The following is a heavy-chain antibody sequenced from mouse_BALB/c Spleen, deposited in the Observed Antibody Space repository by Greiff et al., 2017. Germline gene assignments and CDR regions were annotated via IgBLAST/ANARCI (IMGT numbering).Heavy chain of an antibody. CDR1: GYTFTSYW. Sequence: VQLQQPGAELVRPGASVKLSCKASGYTFTSYWINWVKQRPGQGLEWIGNIYPSDSYTNYNQKFKDKATLTVDKSSSTAYMQLSSPTSEDSAVYYCTRDYYGSSYVFAYWGQGTLVTVSA. V-gene: IGHV1-69*02. J-gene: IGHJ3*01. D-gene: IGHD1-1*01. CDR3: TRDYYGSSYVFAY. CDR2: IYPSDSYT.